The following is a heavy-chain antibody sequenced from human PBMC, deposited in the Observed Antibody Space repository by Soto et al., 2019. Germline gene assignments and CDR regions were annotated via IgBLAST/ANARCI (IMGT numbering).Heavy chain of an antibody. V-gene: IGHV1-2*04. J-gene: IGHJ6*02. D-gene: IGHD1-26*01. Sequence: ASVKVSCKASGYTFTGYYMHWVRQAPGQGLEWMGWINPNSGGTNYAQKFQGWVTMTRDTSISTAYMELSRLRSDDTAVYYCARVGAKDERAYYYYGMDVWGQGTTVTVS. CDR1: GYTFTGYY. CDR2: INPNSGGT. CDR3: ARVGAKDERAYYYYGMDV.